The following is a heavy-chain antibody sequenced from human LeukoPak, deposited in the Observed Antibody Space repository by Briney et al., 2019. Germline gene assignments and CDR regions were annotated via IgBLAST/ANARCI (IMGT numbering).Heavy chain of an antibody. J-gene: IGHJ4*02. CDR3: AKFPWLLHYFDY. Sequence: SGGSLRLSCAASGLTFRNYGMSWVRQAPGKGLEWVSTISGSGGSTYYADSVKGRFTISRDNSKNTLYLQMNSLKAEDTAVYYCAKFPWLLHYFDYWGQGTLVTVSS. V-gene: IGHV3-23*01. CDR1: GLTFRNYG. CDR2: ISGSGGST. D-gene: IGHD5-18*01.